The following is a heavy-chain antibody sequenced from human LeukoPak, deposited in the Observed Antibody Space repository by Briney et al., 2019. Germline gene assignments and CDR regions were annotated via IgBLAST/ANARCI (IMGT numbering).Heavy chain of an antibody. CDR1: GYTFTTYG. CDR3: AKDRMDTGTYFDY. D-gene: IGHD5-18*01. V-gene: IGHV1-18*01. CDR2: ISTYNGNT. Sequence: GASVKVSCRSSGYTFTTYGITWVRQAPGQGLEWMGWISTYNGNTNYAQNLKGRVTMTKDTSTSTAYMELRSLRSDDTAMYYCAKDRMDTGTYFDYWGQGTLVTVSS. J-gene: IGHJ4*02.